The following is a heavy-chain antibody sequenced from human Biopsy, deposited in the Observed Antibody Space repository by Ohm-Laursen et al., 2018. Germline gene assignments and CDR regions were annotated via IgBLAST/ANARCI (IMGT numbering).Heavy chain of an antibody. D-gene: IGHD1-7*01. J-gene: IGHJ5*02. CDR3: GRAVRNQLLTDP. CDR2: LNPVSGNS. CDR1: GYTFTSYD. Sequence: ASVKVSCNTSGYTFTSYDITWVRQASGQGPEWIGWLNPVSGNSNFGQKFRGRVTVTSDTSISTAYMELSGLTSDDAATYYCGRAVRNQLLTDPWGQGTLVTVTS. V-gene: IGHV1-8*01.